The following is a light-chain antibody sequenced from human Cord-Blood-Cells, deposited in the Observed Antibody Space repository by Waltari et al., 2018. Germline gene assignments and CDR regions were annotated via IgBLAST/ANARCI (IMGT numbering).Light chain of an antibody. V-gene: IGKV1-39*01. Sequence: DIQMTQSPSSLSASVGARVSTTCRASQSISSYLNWYQQKPGKAPKLLIYAASSLQSGVPSSFSGSGSGTDFTLTISSLQPEDFAPYYCQQSYSTLTFGPGTKVDIK. CDR1: QSISSY. CDR2: AAS. J-gene: IGKJ3*01. CDR3: QQSYSTLT.